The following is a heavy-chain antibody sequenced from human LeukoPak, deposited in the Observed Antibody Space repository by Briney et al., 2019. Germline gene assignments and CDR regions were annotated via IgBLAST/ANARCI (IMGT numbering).Heavy chain of an antibody. D-gene: IGHD1-26*01. CDR1: GYTFTGYY. CDR3: ARGATPYYYYMYV. CDR2: INPNSGGT. J-gene: IGHJ6*03. V-gene: IGHV1-2*06. Sequence: ASVKVSCKASGYTFTGYYMHWVRQAPGQGLEWMGRINPNSGGTNYAQKFQGRVTMTRDTSISTAYMELSRLRSDDTAVYYCARGATPYYYYMYVWGKGTTVTVSS.